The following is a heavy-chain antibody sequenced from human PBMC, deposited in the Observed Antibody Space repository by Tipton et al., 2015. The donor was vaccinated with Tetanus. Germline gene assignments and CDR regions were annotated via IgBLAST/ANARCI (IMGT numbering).Heavy chain of an antibody. V-gene: IGHV4-4*07. Sequence: TLSLTCTVSGGSISSYYRSWIRQPAGKGLEWIGRIYSSGSTHYNPSLKSRVTMSLDTSKNQFSLKLSSVTAADTAVYYCARVRRGATTDLDYWGQGTLVTVSS. CDR3: ARVRRGATTDLDY. J-gene: IGHJ4*02. D-gene: IGHD5-12*01. CDR1: GGSISSYY. CDR2: IYSSGST.